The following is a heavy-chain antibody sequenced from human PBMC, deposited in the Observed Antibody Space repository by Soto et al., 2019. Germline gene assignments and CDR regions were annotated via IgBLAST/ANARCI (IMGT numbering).Heavy chain of an antibody. J-gene: IGHJ4*02. V-gene: IGHV4-59*08. CDR1: GGSISSYY. CDR3: ARHRPCAPPVYFAF. CDR2: IYYTGST. D-gene: IGHD6-6*01. Sequence: PSETLSLTCTVSGGSISSYYWSWIRQPPGKGLEWIGYIYYTGSTNYNPSLKSRVTISVDTSKKQFSLKLSSVTTADTAVYYCARHRPCAPPVYFAFRGQGTQVTGSS.